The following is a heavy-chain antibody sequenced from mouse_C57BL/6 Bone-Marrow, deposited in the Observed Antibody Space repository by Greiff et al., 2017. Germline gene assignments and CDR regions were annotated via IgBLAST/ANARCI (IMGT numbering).Heavy chain of an antibody. Sequence: QVQLQQSGAELARPGASVKLSCKASGYTFTSSGISWVKQRTGQGLEWIGEIYPRGGNTYYNEKFKGKATLTADKSSSTAYMELRSLTSEAAAVYFCAKSLTGTGAYWGQGTLVTVSA. D-gene: IGHD4-1*01. CDR1: GYTFTSSG. J-gene: IGHJ3*01. V-gene: IGHV1-81*01. CDR2: IYPRGGNT. CDR3: AKSLTGTGAY.